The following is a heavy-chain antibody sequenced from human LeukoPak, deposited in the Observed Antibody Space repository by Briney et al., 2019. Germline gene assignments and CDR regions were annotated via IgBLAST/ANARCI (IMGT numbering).Heavy chain of an antibody. CDR3: ARGYCRDDICQVFPY. CDR1: GGSVSSYY. V-gene: IGHV4-59*02. D-gene: IGHD2-21*02. J-gene: IGHJ4*02. Sequence: SETLSLTCTVSGGSVSSYYWSWIRQTPEKGLEWIGYMSYSGRTDYGPSLKSRVTMSVDTSKNQFSLKMSYVTAANTGVYYCARGYCRDDICQVFPYWGQGTLVTVSS. CDR2: MSYSGRT.